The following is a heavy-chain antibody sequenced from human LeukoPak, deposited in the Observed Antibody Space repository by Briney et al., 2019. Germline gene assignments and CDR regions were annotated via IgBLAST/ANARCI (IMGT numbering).Heavy chain of an antibody. CDR2: FSPYNGNT. CDR1: GYIFTNYG. J-gene: IGHJ4*02. V-gene: IGHV1-18*01. Sequence: ASVKVSCKASGYIFTNYGLTWVRQAPGQGLEWMGWFSPYNGNTNYAQRLQGRVTLIADTSTRTVYMELRSLRSDDTAVYYCASGNYDFWSGNYTGGDYWGQGTLVTVSS. D-gene: IGHD3-3*01. CDR3: ASGNYDFWSGNYTGGDY.